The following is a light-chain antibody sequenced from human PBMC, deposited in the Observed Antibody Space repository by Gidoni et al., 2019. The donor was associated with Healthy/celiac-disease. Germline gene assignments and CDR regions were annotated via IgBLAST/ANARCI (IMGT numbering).Light chain of an antibody. V-gene: IGLV2-8*01. Sequence: QSALTQRPSASGSPGQSVTISCTGTSSDVGGYIYVSWYHQHPGKAPKRMIYEVSKLPSGVPDCFSFSKSGNTASLTVSGLQAEDEADYYCSSYAGSNNKVFGTGTKVTVL. CDR1: SSDVGGYIY. CDR3: SSYAGSNNKV. J-gene: IGLJ1*01. CDR2: EVS.